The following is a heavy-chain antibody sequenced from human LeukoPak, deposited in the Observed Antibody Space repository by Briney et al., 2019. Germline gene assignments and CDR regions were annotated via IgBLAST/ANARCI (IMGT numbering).Heavy chain of an antibody. CDR2: IYASGST. Sequence: SETLSCTCTVSGGSMSGYYWSWVRQPAGQGLEWIVHIYASGSTYYNPSLKSRVTMSVDTSKNQFSLKLTSVTDADTAVYFCVRDVDTFFDYWGQGTLVTVSS. J-gene: IGHJ4*02. V-gene: IGHV4-4*07. CDR1: GGSMSGYY. CDR3: VRDVDTFFDY. D-gene: IGHD5-18*01.